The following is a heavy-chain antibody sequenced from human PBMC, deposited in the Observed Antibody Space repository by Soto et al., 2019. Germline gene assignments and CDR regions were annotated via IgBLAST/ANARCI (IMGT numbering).Heavy chain of an antibody. CDR1: GFIFSSYA. J-gene: IGHJ4*02. CDR3: VKDALTGDSYNPHFGY. Sequence: GGSLRLSCSASGFIFSSYAMHWVRQTPGTGLEYVSTISSNGGITYYADSVKGRFTISRDNSKNTLYLQMSSLRAEDAALYYCVKDALTGDSYNPHFGYWGQGTLVTVSS. D-gene: IGHD6-13*01. V-gene: IGHV3-64D*06. CDR2: ISSNGGIT.